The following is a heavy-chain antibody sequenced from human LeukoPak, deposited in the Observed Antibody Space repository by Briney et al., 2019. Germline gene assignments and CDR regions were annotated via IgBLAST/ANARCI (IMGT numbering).Heavy chain of an antibody. CDR2: ISYDGSNK. V-gene: IGHV3-30-3*01. D-gene: IGHD5-24*01. CDR3: ARARFGYNRGPFDY. CDR1: GFTFSNYA. J-gene: IGHJ4*02. Sequence: PGRSLRLSCAASGFTFSNYAIHWVRQAPGKGLEWAAFISYDGSNKHYADSVKGRFTISRDNSKNTLYLQMNSLRPEDTAVYYCARARFGYNRGPFDYWGQGILVTVSS.